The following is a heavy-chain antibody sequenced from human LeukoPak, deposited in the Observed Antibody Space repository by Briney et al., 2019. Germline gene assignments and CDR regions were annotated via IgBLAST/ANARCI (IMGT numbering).Heavy chain of an antibody. CDR1: GFTFSSYG. J-gene: IGHJ6*03. D-gene: IGHD1-26*01. CDR3: AGYGGGYPYYMDV. Sequence: GGSPRLSCAASGFTFSSYGMHWVRQAPGKGLEWVAFIRYDGSNKYYADSVKGRFTISRDNSKNTLYLQMNSLRAEDTAVYYCAGYGGGYPYYMDVWGKGTTVTISS. CDR2: IRYDGSNK. V-gene: IGHV3-30*02.